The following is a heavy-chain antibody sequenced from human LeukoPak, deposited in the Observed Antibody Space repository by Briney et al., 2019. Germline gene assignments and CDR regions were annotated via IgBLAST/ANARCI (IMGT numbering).Heavy chain of an antibody. V-gene: IGHV4-38-2*02. D-gene: IGHD3-22*01. Sequence: KPSETLSLTCTVSGYSISSGYYWGWIRQPPGKGLEWIGSIYHSGSTYYNPSLKSRVTISVDTSKNQFSLKLSSVTAADTAVYYCARVKWDSSGYYGLDYWGQGTLVTVSS. CDR2: IYHSGST. CDR1: GYSISSGYY. CDR3: ARVKWDSSGYYGLDY. J-gene: IGHJ4*02.